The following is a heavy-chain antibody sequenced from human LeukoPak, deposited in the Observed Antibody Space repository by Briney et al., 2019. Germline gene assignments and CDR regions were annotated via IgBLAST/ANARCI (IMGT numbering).Heavy chain of an antibody. CDR3: ARGVRIAVAAPHLNY. D-gene: IGHD6-19*01. Sequence: SETLSLTCAVYGGSFSGYHWNWIRQPPGKGLEWVGEIDHSGSTNYNPSLKSRVTISVDTSKNQFSLNLSSVTAADTAVYFCARGVRIAVAAPHLNYWGQGTLVTVSS. J-gene: IGHJ4*02. CDR1: GGSFSGYH. CDR2: IDHSGST. V-gene: IGHV4-34*01.